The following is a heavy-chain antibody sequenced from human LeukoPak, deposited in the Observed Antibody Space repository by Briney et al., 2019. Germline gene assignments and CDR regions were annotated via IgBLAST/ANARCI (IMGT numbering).Heavy chain of an antibody. CDR1: GGSISNYY. Sequence: PSETLSLTCTVSGGSISNYYWSWLRQPPGKGLEWIAYINYNGGGANYNPSLRSRVTISVDTSKNQFSLRLSSVTAADTAVYYCAGLEDLGARIFFGSGAYHSFDYWGQGIQVTVSS. CDR3: AGLEDLGARIFFGSGAYHSFDY. D-gene: IGHD3-10*01. J-gene: IGHJ4*02. CDR2: INYNGGGA. V-gene: IGHV4-59*08.